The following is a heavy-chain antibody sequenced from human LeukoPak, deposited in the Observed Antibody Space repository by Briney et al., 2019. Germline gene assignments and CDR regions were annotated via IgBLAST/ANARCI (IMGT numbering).Heavy chain of an antibody. D-gene: IGHD7-27*01. CDR1: AFTSSDYS. J-gene: IGHJ3*01. CDR3: AREDDSWGPNNLDL. CDR2: IDTSSSTM. V-gene: IGHV3-48*02. Sequence: PGGSLRLSCAAPAFTSSDYSMNWVRQAPGKGLEWISYIDTSSSTMYYADSVMGRFTISRDNAKESLYLQMNSLRDEDTAVYYCAREDDSWGPNNLDLWGQGTMVTVSS.